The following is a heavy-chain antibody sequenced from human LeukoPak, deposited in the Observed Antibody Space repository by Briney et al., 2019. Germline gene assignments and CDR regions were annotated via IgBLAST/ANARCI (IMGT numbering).Heavy chain of an antibody. J-gene: IGHJ4*02. V-gene: IGHV6-1*01. D-gene: IGHD2-8*01. CDR3: AREDTINGVPHFDY. CDR1: GDSVSANNAA. Sequence: SQTLSLTCAISGDSVSANNAAWNWIRQSPSRGLEWLGRTYSRSKWYTAYAVSVKSRITINSHTSKNQCSLHLNPVTPEDTAVYYCAREDTINGVPHFDYWGQGTLVTVSS. CDR2: TYSRSKWYT.